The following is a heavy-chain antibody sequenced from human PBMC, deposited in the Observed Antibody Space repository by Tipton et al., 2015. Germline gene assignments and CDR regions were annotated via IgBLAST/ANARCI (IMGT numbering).Heavy chain of an antibody. Sequence: QLVQSGGEMKKPGASVKVSCKGSGYMFTSYGINWVRQAPGQGLEWMGRITTYNGKPRSSQKFEGRILMTTDTSTSTAYMELRSLRSDDSALYYCAREYFDWTRGDTEGVADYWGQGTLDTVSS. CDR1: GYMFTSYG. V-gene: IGHV1-18*01. CDR2: ITTYNGKP. D-gene: IGHD3-9*01. J-gene: IGHJ4*02. CDR3: AREYFDWTRGDTEGVADY.